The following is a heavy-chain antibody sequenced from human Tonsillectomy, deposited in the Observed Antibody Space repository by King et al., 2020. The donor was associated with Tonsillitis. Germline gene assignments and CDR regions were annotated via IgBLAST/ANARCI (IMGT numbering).Heavy chain of an antibody. V-gene: IGHV3-49*03. J-gene: IGHJ4*02. D-gene: IGHD3-22*01. CDR1: GFTFGDYA. CDR2: IRSKAYGGTT. Sequence: VQLVESGGGLVQPGRSLRLSCTASGFTFGDYAMSWFRQAPGKGLEWVGFIRSKAYGGTTEYAASVKGRFTISRDDSKSIAYLQMNSLKTEDTAVYYCTIGDYDSSGYYDYCGQGTLVTVSS. CDR3: TIGDYDSSGYYDY.